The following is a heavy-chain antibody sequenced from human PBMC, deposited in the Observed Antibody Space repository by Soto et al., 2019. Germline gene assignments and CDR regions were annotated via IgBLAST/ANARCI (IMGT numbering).Heavy chain of an antibody. CDR3: ARQLANWFDP. CDR2: VYYTGST. Sequence: QVQLQESGPGLVKPSETLSLTCTVSGGSISSYYWSWIRQPPAKGLEWIGYVYYTGSTNYNPSLKSRVTISVDTSKNQFSLKLSSVTAPDTAVYYCARQLANWFDPWGQGTLVTVSS. CDR1: GGSISSYY. D-gene: IGHD1-1*01. V-gene: IGHV4-59*08. J-gene: IGHJ5*02.